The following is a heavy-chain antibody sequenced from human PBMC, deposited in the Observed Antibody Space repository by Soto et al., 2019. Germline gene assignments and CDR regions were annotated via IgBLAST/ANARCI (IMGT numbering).Heavy chain of an antibody. CDR3: ARGAGYGDYGGY. CDR2: ISGSGTTI. J-gene: IGHJ4*02. Sequence: EVQLVESGGGVVQPGGSLRLSCAASGFSLRGYSMIWVRQAPGKGLEWVSYISGSGTTIYYADSVKGRFTISRDNAKNSVYLQMNSLGDEDTAVYYCARGAGYGDYGGYWGQGTLVTVSS. CDR1: GFSLRGYS. V-gene: IGHV3-48*02. D-gene: IGHD4-17*01.